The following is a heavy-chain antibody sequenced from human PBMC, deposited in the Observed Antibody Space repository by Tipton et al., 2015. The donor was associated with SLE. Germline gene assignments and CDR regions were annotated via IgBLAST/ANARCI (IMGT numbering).Heavy chain of an antibody. D-gene: IGHD3-10*01. J-gene: IGHJ4*02. V-gene: IGHV4-31*03. CDR3: ATGGFGELLSIDY. Sequence: TLSLTCTVSGGSISSGGYYWSWIRQHPGKVLEWIGYIYYSGSTYYNPSLKSRVTISVDTSKNQFSLKLSSVTAADTAVYYCATGGFGELLSIDYWGQGTLVTVSS. CDR2: IYYSGST. CDR1: GGSISSGGYY.